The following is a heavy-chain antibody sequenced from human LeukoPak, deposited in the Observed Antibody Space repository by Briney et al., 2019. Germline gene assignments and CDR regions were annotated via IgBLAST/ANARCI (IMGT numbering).Heavy chain of an antibody. CDR1: GFTFSSYS. J-gene: IGHJ4*02. D-gene: IGHD5-12*01. CDR2: ISSSSSYI. V-gene: IGHV3-21*01. CDR3: ARSRKDSGYDSGLFDY. Sequence: GGSLRLSCAASGFTFSSYSMNWVRQVPGKGLEWVSSISSSSSYIYYADSVKGRFTISRDNAKNSLYLQMNSLRAEDTAVYYCARSRKDSGYDSGLFDYWGQGTLVTVSS.